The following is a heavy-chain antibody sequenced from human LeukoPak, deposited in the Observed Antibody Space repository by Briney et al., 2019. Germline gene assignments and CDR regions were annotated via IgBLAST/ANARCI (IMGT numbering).Heavy chain of an antibody. J-gene: IGHJ4*02. CDR3: AKLTYSSSSGYDFDY. CDR2: ISGSGGST. CDR1: GFTFSSYA. Sequence: QTGGSLRLSCAASGFTFSSYAMNWVRQAPGKGLEWVSGISGSGGSTDYADSVKGRFTISRDNSKNTLYLQMNGLRAEDTAVYYCAKLTYSSSSGYDFDYWGQGTLVTVSS. V-gene: IGHV3-23*01. D-gene: IGHD6-6*01.